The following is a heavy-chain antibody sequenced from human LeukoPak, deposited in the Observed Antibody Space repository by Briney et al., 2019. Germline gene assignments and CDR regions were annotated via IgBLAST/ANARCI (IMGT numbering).Heavy chain of an antibody. V-gene: IGHV3-74*01. J-gene: IGHJ4*02. CDR1: GFSFSTHW. CDR3: GSLXVVAXDH. Sequence: QPGVSLRLSCAASGFSFSTHWTHWVRQAPGKGLVYVAQIKSDGSATAYADSVKGRFTISRDNAKNTLYLEMSSLRAEDTAVYYCGSLXVVAXDHWGQGTLXTVSX. CDR2: IKSDGSAT. D-gene: IGHD3-22*01.